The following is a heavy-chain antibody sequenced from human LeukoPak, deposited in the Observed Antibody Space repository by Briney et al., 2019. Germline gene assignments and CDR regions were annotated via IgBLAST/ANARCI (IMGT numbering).Heavy chain of an antibody. CDR1: GGSISSYY. CDR3: ARGRLVEWSRVYYYYYGMDV. V-gene: IGHV4-59*01. D-gene: IGHD3-3*01. CDR2: IYYSGST. Sequence: SETLSLTCTVSGGSISSYYWSWIRQPPGKGLEWIGYIYYSGSTNYNPSLKSRVTISVDTSKNQFSLKLSSVTAADTAVYYGARGRLVEWSRVYYYYYGMDVWGQGTTVTVSS. J-gene: IGHJ6*02.